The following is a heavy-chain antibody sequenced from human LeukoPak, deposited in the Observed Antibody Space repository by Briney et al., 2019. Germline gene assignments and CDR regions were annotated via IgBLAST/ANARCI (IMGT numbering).Heavy chain of an antibody. CDR3: ATSLIWFGELSTPFDY. CDR1: GFSFSNYA. J-gene: IGHJ4*02. D-gene: IGHD3-10*01. CDR2: ISTYGGSA. V-gene: IGHV3-64*01. Sequence: GGSLRLSCAASGFSFSNYAMHWVRQAPGKGLEYVSRISTYGGSAYHANSVKGRFNISRDNSKNTMYLQMSSLRTEDMAVYYCATSLIWFGELSTPFDYWGQETLVTVSS.